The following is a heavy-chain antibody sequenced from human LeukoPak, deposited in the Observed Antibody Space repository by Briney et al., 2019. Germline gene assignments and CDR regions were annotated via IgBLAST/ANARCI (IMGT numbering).Heavy chain of an antibody. CDR3: ARGSAGFDY. V-gene: IGHV4-38-2*02. D-gene: IGHD6-13*01. CDR2: IYYSGST. Sequence: SETLSLTCLVSGDSISSDYYWGWIRQSPGKGLEWIGSIYYSGSTYYNPSLKSRVTISVDTSKNQFSLKLSSVTAADTAVYYCARGSAGFDYWGQGTLVTVSS. CDR1: GDSISSDYY. J-gene: IGHJ4*02.